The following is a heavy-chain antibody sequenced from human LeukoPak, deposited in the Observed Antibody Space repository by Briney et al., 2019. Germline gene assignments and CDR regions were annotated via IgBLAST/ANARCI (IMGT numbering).Heavy chain of an antibody. J-gene: IGHJ4*02. CDR1: GGTFSSYA. CDR3: ARSPSDIVVVVAALPYYFDY. V-gene: IGHV1-69*05. CDR2: IIPIFGTA. Sequence: RASVKVSCKASGGTFSSYAISWVRQAPGQGLEWMGGIIPIFGTANYAQKFQGRVTITTDESTSTACMELSSLRSEDTAVYYCARSPSDIVVVVAALPYYFDYWGQGTLVTVSS. D-gene: IGHD2-15*01.